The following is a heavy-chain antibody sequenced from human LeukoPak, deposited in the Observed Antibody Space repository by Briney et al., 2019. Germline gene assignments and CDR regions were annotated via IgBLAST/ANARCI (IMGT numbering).Heavy chain of an antibody. D-gene: IGHD5-18*01. CDR3: ARVGYSYGYFFDY. Sequence: GGSLRLSCAASGFTCSSYWMSWVRQAPGKGLEWVANIKQDGSEKYYVDSVKGRFTISRANAKNSLYLQMNSLRAEDTAVYYCARVGYSYGYFFDYWGQGTLVTVSS. V-gene: IGHV3-7*01. CDR2: IKQDGSEK. CDR1: GFTCSSYW. J-gene: IGHJ4*02.